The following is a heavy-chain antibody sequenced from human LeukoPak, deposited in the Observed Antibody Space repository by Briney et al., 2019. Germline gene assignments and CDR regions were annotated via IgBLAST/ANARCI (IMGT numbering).Heavy chain of an antibody. Sequence: SETLSLTCAVYGGSFSGYYWSWIRQPPEKGLEWIGEINHSGSTNYNPSLKGRVTISVDTSKNQFSLNLTSVTAADTAVYYCARAFDSSAYYLTYWGHGNLVTVSS. D-gene: IGHD3-22*01. V-gene: IGHV4-34*01. CDR3: ARAFDSSAYYLTY. CDR1: GGSFSGYY. CDR2: INHSGST. J-gene: IGHJ4*01.